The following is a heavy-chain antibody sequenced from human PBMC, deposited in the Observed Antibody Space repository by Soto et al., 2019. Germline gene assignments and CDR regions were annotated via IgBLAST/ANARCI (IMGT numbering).Heavy chain of an antibody. CDR2: ISSSSSTI. D-gene: IGHD2-15*01. J-gene: IGHJ1*01. CDR1: GFTFSSYS. Sequence: HPGGSLSLSCAASGFTFSSYSMNWVRQAPGKGLEWVSYISSSSSTIYYADSVKGRFTIYRDNAKNSLYLQMNSLRAEDTAVYYCAREECSGGSCYEKERALQYFQHWGQGTLVTVSS. V-gene: IGHV3-48*01. CDR3: AREECSGGSCYEKERALQYFQH.